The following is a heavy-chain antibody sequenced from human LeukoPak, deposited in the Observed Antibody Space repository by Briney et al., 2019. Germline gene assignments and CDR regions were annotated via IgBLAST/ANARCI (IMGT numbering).Heavy chain of an antibody. D-gene: IGHD2-15*01. J-gene: IGHJ5*02. CDR2: INPNSGGT. V-gene: IGHV1-2*02. Sequence: ASVKVSCKASGYTFTGYYKHWVRQAPGQGLEWMGWINPNSGGTNYAQKFQGRVTMTRDTSISTAYMELSRPRSDDTAVYYCARERDIVVVVAALRWFDPWGQGTLVTVSS. CDR1: GYTFTGYY. CDR3: ARERDIVVVVAALRWFDP.